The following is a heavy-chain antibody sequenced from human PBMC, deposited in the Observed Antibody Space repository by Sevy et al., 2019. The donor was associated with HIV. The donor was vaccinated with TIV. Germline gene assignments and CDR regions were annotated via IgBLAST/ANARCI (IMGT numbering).Heavy chain of an antibody. CDR3: AGGRYDSSGSFDAFDI. D-gene: IGHD3-22*01. CDR2: IFGSGGGT. Sequence: GGSLRLSCAASGFTFSSYAMNWVRQAPGKGLEWVSTIFGSGGGTYYADSVKGPFTISRDNSKNTLYLQMNSLRAEDTAVYYCAGGRYDSSGSFDAFDIWGQGTMVTVSS. CDR1: GFTFSSYA. V-gene: IGHV3-23*01. J-gene: IGHJ3*02.